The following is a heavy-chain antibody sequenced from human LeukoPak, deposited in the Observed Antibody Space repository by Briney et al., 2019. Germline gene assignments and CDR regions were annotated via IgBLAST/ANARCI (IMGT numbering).Heavy chain of an antibody. Sequence: PGGSLRLSCAAYGFTFSSYWMSWDRQAPGKGLEWVANIKQDGSEKYYVDSVKGRFTISRDNAKNSLYLQMNSLRAEDTAVYYCASLGNYDLLTGYYENYWGQGTLVTVSS. D-gene: IGHD3-9*01. CDR2: IKQDGSEK. V-gene: IGHV3-7*01. CDR1: GFTFSSYW. J-gene: IGHJ4*02. CDR3: ASLGNYDLLTGYYENY.